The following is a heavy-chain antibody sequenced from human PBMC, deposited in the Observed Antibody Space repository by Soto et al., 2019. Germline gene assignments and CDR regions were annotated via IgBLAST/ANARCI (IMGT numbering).Heavy chain of an antibody. D-gene: IGHD4-4*01. CDR1: GGSFSGYY. J-gene: IGHJ4*02. V-gene: IGHV4-34*01. CDR3: AISSTVTWSY. CDR2: INHSGST. Sequence: QVQLQQWGAGLLKPSETLSLTCAVYGGSFSGYYWSWIRQPPGKGLEWIGEINHSGSTNYNPSLKSRVTISVDTSKNQYSLKLSSVTAADTAVYYCAISSTVTWSYWGQGTLVTVSS.